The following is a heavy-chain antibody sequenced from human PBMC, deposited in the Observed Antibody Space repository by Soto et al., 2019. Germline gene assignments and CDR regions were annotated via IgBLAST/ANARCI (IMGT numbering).Heavy chain of an antibody. J-gene: IGHJ4*02. CDR1: GITFSGFW. CDR3: ATVFDY. V-gene: IGHV3-74*01. CDR2: VDSAGSGT. Sequence: VPLVEAGGGSVQPGGSLRLSCVASGITFSGFWMHWVRQVPGKGLVWVARVDSAGSGTSYADSVKGRFTISRDNAKNTLSLQMDSLRVEDSAVYYCATVFDYWGQGIPVTVSS.